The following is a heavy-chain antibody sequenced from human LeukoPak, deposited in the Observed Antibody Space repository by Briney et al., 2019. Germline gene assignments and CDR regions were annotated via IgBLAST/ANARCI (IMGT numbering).Heavy chain of an antibody. J-gene: IGHJ3*02. CDR2: IYSGGST. CDR3: ARDSTSEGYCSSTSCYSGAFDI. V-gene: IGHV3-66*01. Sequence: GGSLRLSCAASGFTVNSNYMSWVRQAPGKGLEWVSVIYSGGSTYYADSVKGRFTISRDNSKNTLYLQMNSLRAEDTAVYYCARDSTSEGYCSSTSCYSGAFDIWGQGTMVTVSS. D-gene: IGHD2-2*01. CDR1: GFTVNSNY.